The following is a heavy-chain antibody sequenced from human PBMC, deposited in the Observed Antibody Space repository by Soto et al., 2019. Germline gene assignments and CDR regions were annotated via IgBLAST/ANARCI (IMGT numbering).Heavy chain of an antibody. D-gene: IGHD5-18*01. CDR3: ARERYSNGQFYFDY. CDR2: ISTDKGKT. J-gene: IGHJ4*02. V-gene: IGHV1-18*01. Sequence: ASVKVSCKTSGYTFTSYGISWVRQAPGQGLEWMGWISTDKGKTNYAQKFQGRVTMTTDTSASTAYMELSSLRSEDTAVYYCARERYSNGQFYFDYWGQGTLVTVSS. CDR1: GYTFTSYG.